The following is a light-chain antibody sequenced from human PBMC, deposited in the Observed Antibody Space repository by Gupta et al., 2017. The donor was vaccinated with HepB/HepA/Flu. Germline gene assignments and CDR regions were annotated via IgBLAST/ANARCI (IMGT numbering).Light chain of an antibody. CDR1: QSLLHSNGYNY. CDR2: LGS. J-gene: IGKJ1*01. Sequence: DIVMTQSPLSLPVTPGEPASISCRSSQSLLHSNGYNYLDWYLQKPGQSPQLLIYLGSNRASGVPDRFSGSGSGTDFTLKISRGEAEDVGVYYCRQALQTPRTFGQGTQVEIK. CDR3: RQALQTPRT. V-gene: IGKV2-28*01.